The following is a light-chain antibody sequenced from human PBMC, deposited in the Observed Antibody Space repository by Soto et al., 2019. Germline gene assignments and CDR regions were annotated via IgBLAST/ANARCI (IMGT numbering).Light chain of an antibody. CDR2: DVS. CDR3: SSYTSSSTLLVV. CDR1: SSDVGGYNY. V-gene: IGLV2-14*01. Sequence: QSALTQPASVSGSPGQSITISCTGTSSDVGGYNYVSWYQQHPGKAPKLMIYDVSNRPSGVSNRFSGYKSGNTASLTISGLQAEDEADYYCSSYTSSSTLLVVFGGGTKLTVL. J-gene: IGLJ2*01.